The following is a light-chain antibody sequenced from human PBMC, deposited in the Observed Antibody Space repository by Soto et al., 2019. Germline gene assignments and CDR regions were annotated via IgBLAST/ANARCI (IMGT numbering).Light chain of an antibody. CDR3: QQYNNWPPYT. CDR2: GAS. J-gene: IGKJ2*01. Sequence: EIVMTQSPATLSVSPGDRATLSCRASQSVSSNLAWYQQKPGQAPRLLIYGASTRATCIPARFSGSGSGTEFTLTISSLQSEYFAVYYCQQYNNWPPYTFGQGTKLEIK. V-gene: IGKV3-15*01. CDR1: QSVSSN.